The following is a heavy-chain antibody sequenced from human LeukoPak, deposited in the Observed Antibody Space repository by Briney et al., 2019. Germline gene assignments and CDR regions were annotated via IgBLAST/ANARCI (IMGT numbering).Heavy chain of an antibody. CDR2: IYSSGST. V-gene: IGHV4-4*07. Sequence: PSETLSLTCTVSGGSINTQYWSWIRQPAGKGLEWIGRIYSSGSTNYNTSLMTRPTMSVDTSKNQISLNLHSVTAADTAVYYCARDLIHGSGTYFNPLGYWGLGILVTVSS. J-gene: IGHJ4*02. CDR3: ARDLIHGSGTYFNPLGY. CDR1: GGSINTQY. D-gene: IGHD3-10*01.